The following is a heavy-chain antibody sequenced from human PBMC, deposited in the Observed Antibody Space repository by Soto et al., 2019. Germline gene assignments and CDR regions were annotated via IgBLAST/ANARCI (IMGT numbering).Heavy chain of an antibody. D-gene: IGHD3-3*01. J-gene: IGHJ3*02. CDR3: TTGVRDDFWSGYYLQDAFDI. Sequence: LRLSCAASGFTFSNAWMSWVRQAPGKGLEWVGRIKSKTDGGTTDYAAPVKGRFTISRDDSKNTLYLQMNSLKTEDTAVYYCTTGVRDDFWSGYYLQDAFDIWGQGTMVTVS. CDR1: GFTFSNAW. CDR2: IKSKTDGGTT. V-gene: IGHV3-15*01.